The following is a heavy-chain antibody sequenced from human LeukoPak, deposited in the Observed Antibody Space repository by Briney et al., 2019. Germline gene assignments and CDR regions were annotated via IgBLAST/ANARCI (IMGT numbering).Heavy chain of an antibody. CDR2: INPNSGGT. D-gene: IGHD4-17*01. CDR3: ARALAGSVTTGDY. J-gene: IGHJ4*02. V-gene: IGHV1-2*02. Sequence: ASVKVSCKASGYTFTGYYMHWVRQAPGQGLEWMGWINPNSGGTNYAQKFQGRVTMTRDTSISTAYMELRSLRSDDTAVYYCARALAGSVTTGDYWGQGTLVTVSS. CDR1: GYTFTGYY.